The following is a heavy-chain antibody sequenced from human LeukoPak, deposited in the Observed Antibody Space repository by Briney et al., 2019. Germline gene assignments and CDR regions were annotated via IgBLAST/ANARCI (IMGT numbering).Heavy chain of an antibody. CDR1: GFTFSSYE. V-gene: IGHV3-48*03. Sequence: GGSVSLSCEPSGFTFSSYEMNWFRHAPGKGLECVSYVSKSGGTMKNADSVKGRFTVSRDNAKNSLYPQMNSLTAEDTAVYYCATAVIRGRGTMVTVSS. CDR3: ATAVI. CDR2: VSKSGGTM. J-gene: IGHJ3*02.